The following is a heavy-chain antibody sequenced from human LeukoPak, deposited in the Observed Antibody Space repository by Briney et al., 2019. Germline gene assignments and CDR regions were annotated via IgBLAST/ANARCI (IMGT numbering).Heavy chain of an antibody. D-gene: IGHD6-19*01. V-gene: IGHV3-21*01. CDR1: GFSFSSYS. J-gene: IGHJ4*02. CDR2: ISGGSSFT. CDR3: ARDLGYSSGPNY. Sequence: GGSLRLSCAASGFSFSSYSLNWVRQAPGKGLEWVSYISGGSSFTYYVDSVKGRFTISRDNAKNSLYLQMNSLRAEDTAVYYCARDLGYSSGPNYWGQGTRVTVSS.